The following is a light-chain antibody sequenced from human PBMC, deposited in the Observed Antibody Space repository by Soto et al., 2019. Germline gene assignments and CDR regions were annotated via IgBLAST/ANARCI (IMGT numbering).Light chain of an antibody. V-gene: IGLV2-14*01. CDR1: SSDVGGYNY. CDR3: SSYTISSTYV. Sequence: QSALTQPASVSGSTGQSIAISCTGTSSDVGGYNYVSWYQQHPGKVPKLLINDVSNRPSGVSSRFSGSKSGNTASLTISGLQAEDEADYYCSSYTISSTYVFGSGTKLTVL. CDR2: DVS. J-gene: IGLJ1*01.